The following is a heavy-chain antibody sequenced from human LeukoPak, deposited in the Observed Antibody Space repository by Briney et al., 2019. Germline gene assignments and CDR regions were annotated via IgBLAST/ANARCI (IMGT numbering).Heavy chain of an antibody. Sequence: PAGTLSLTCAASGGSISNYSWSWIRQPPGKGLEWISYISYNRITIYNPSHKRRDRISVDTSTNQFSLKLSSVTAADTAVYYCARQMSGYYDYWGQGTLVTVSS. J-gene: IGHJ4*02. CDR1: GGSISNYS. V-gene: IGHV4-59*08. CDR3: ARQMSGYYDY. CDR2: ISYNRIT. D-gene: IGHD5/OR15-5a*01.